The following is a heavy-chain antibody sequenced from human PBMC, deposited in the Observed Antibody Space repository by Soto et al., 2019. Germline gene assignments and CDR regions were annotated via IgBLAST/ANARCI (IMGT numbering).Heavy chain of an antibody. CDR1: GFTFSSYG. Sequence: GGSLRLSCAASGFTFSSYGMHWVRQAPGKGLEWVAVISYDGSNKYYADSVKGRFTISRDNSKNTLYLQMNSLRAEDTAVYYCANPRGVGATVFDYWGQGTLVTVSS. CDR3: ANPRGVGATVFDY. V-gene: IGHV3-30*18. CDR2: ISYDGSNK. D-gene: IGHD1-26*01. J-gene: IGHJ4*02.